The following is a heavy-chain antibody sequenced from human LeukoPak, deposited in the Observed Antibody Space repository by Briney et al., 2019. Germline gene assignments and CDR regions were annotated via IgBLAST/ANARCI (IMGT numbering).Heavy chain of an antibody. CDR3: AKDEVDSSGYYLPDY. CDR1: GFTFSSYG. CDR2: ISYDGSNK. Sequence: GGSLRLSCAASGFTFSSYGMHWVRQAPGKGLEWVAVISYDGSNKYYADSVKGRFTISRDNSKNTLYLQMNSLRAEDTAVYYCAKDEVDSSGYYLPDYWGQGTLVTVSS. V-gene: IGHV3-30*18. J-gene: IGHJ4*02. D-gene: IGHD3-22*01.